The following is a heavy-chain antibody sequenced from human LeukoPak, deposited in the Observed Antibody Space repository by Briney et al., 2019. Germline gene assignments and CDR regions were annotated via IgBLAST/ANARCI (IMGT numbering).Heavy chain of an antibody. V-gene: IGHV3-23*01. D-gene: IGHD3-10*01. CDR2: ISGSGGSP. CDR3: AWLVRGVIRGTYFDY. CDR1: GFTFSSYA. J-gene: IGHJ4*02. Sequence: GGSLRLSCAASGFTFSSYAMSWVRQAPGKGLEWVSAISGSGGSPCYADSVKGRFTISRDNSKNTLYLQMNSLGAEDTAVYYCAWLVRGVIRGTYFDYWGQGTLVTVSS.